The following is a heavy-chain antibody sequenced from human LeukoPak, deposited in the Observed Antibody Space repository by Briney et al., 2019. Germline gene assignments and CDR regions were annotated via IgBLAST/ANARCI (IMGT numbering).Heavy chain of an antibody. Sequence: TGGSLRLSCAASGFTFSSYAMSWVSQAPGKGLEWGSAIRGSGGSTYYADSVKGRFTISRDNSKNTLYLQMNSLRAEDTAVYYCAKAAGVGYCSGTSCYEALRPWHWFDPWGQGTLVTVSS. CDR3: AKAAGVGYCSGTSCYEALRPWHWFDP. J-gene: IGHJ5*02. D-gene: IGHD2-2*01. CDR2: IRGSGGST. CDR1: GFTFSSYA. V-gene: IGHV3-23*01.